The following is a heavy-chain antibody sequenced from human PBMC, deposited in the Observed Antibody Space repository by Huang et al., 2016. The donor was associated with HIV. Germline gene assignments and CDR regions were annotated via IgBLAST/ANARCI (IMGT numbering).Heavy chain of an antibody. J-gene: IGHJ4*02. Sequence: QVHLVQSGAEVKKPGSSVKVSCKASGNSFTSLPINWVRQAPGQGLEWMGGLGAMLVSENYAQKVLGRVTISADESTSTSYMEVSSLRADDTAVYYCATSTPMLGESGGWSRKVVITENVPYVDWGQGTLVTVSS. CDR2: LGAMLVSE. D-gene: IGHD3-22*01. CDR1: GNSFTSLP. V-gene: IGHV1-69*01. CDR3: ATSTPMLGESGGWSRKVVITENVPYVD.